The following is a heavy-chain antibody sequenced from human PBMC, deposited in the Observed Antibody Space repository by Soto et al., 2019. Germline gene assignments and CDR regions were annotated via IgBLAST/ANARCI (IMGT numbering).Heavy chain of an antibody. CDR3: VRDVVFDYSDSTFDH. J-gene: IGHJ4*02. CDR1: GFSFRNYE. D-gene: IGHD1-26*01. CDR2: ITAGGDGT. V-gene: IGHV3-48*03. Sequence: EVQLVESGGDLVQPGGSLSLSCAASGFSFRNYEMNWVRQAPGKGLEWVAFITAGGDGTYYAGSVRGRFTVSRDNVKNSLHLEMHRLRVEDTSVYYCVRDVVFDYSDSTFDHWCLGTLVTVSS.